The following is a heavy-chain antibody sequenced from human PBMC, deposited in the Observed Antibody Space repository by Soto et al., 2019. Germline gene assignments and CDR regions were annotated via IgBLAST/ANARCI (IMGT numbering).Heavy chain of an antibody. V-gene: IGHV5-51*01. CDR2: IYPGDSDT. CDR1: GYSFTSYW. J-gene: IGHJ4*02. D-gene: IGHD5-12*01. CDR3: ARLTDVDIVATLHFDY. Sequence: PGESLKISCKGSGYSFTSYWIGWVRQMPGKGLEWMGIIYPGDSDTRYSPSFQGQVTISADKSISTAYLQWSSLKASDTAMYYCARLTDVDIVATLHFDYWGQGTLVTVSS.